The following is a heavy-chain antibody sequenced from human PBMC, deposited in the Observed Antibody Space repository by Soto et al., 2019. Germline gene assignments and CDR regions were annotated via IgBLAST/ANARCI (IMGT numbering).Heavy chain of an antibody. CDR1: GYTFTSYG. J-gene: IGHJ1*01. D-gene: IGHD4-17*01. Sequence: SVKVSCKASGYTFTSYGISWVRQAPGQGLEWMGWISAYNGNTNYAQKLQGRVTMTTDTSTSTAYMELRSLRSDDTAVYYCARDESSATVVTPDFQHWGQGTLVTVSS. V-gene: IGHV1-18*01. CDR2: ISAYNGNT. CDR3: ARDESSATVVTPDFQH.